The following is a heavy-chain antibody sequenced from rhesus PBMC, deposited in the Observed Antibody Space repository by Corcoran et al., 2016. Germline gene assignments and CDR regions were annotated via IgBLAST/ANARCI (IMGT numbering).Heavy chain of an antibody. D-gene: IGHD3-3*01. J-gene: IGHJ4*01. CDR3: AERRGQFLEWSHYDN. V-gene: IGHV4-106*01. CDR1: GGSISDDSY. Sequence: QVQLQESGPGLVKPSETLSLTCAVSGGSISDDSYWSWIPQPPGTGLEWIGYIFGSGGGTNYSPSLSNRVSISIDTSKNQFSLRLSSVTAADTALYYCAERRGQFLEWSHYDNWGQGVLVTVSS. CDR2: IFGSGGGT.